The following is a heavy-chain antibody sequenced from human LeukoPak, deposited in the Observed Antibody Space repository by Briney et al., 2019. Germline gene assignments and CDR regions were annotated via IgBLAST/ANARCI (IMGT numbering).Heavy chain of an antibody. Sequence: PSGTLSLTCTVSGGSISSYYWSWIRQPPGKGLEWIGYIYYSGSTNYNPSLKSRVTISVDTSKNQFSLKLSSVTAADTAVYYCARVDVAEYYDFWSGYRQTYYYYMDVWGKGTTVTVSS. J-gene: IGHJ6*03. V-gene: IGHV4-59*01. D-gene: IGHD3-3*01. CDR3: ARVDVAEYYDFWSGYRQTYYYYMDV. CDR2: IYYSGST. CDR1: GGSISSYY.